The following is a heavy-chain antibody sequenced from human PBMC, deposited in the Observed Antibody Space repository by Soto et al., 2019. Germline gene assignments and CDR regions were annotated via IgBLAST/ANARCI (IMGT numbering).Heavy chain of an antibody. Sequence: GASVKVSCKASGYTFNSYGISWVRQAPGQGLEWIGWISAYNGNRNYAQKVPGRVTMTTDTSTNTAYMGLRSLRSYYTAVYYCAREEPYYDFWSGYYHWFDPWGQGTLVTVSS. V-gene: IGHV1-18*01. CDR1: GYTFNSYG. J-gene: IGHJ5*02. D-gene: IGHD3-3*01. CDR2: ISAYNGNR. CDR3: AREEPYYDFWSGYYHWFDP.